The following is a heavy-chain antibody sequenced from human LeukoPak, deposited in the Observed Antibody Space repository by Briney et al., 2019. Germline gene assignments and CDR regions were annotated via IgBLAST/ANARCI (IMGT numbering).Heavy chain of an antibody. Sequence: GGSLRLSCAASGFTFDDYGMSWFRQAPGKGLEWVSGINWNGGSTGYADSVKGRFTISRDNAKNSLYLKLNSLTAEDTALYYCARGGITIFGVVTYMAVWSKGTSVTV. V-gene: IGHV3-20*04. CDR1: GFTFDDYG. J-gene: IGHJ6*03. D-gene: IGHD3-3*01. CDR2: INWNGGST. CDR3: ARGGITIFGVVTYMAV.